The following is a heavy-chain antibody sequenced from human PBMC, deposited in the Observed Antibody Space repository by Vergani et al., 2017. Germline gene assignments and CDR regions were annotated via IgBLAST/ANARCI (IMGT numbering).Heavy chain of an antibody. V-gene: IGHV3-30*02. CDR3: ARDKSKRAPAVMGTYYYYMDV. CDR2: IRYDGSNK. Sequence: QVQLVESGGGVVQPGGSRRLSCAASEFTFSTYGMHWVRQAPGKGLEWVAFIRYDGSNKYYADSVQGRFTISRDNSKNTLYLEMESLRVEDTAVYFCARDKSKRAPAVMGTYYYYMDVWGKGTKVTVSS. CDR1: EFTFSTYG. D-gene: IGHD3-16*01. J-gene: IGHJ6*03.